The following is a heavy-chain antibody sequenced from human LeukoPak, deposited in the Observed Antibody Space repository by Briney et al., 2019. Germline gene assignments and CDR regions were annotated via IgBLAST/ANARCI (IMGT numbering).Heavy chain of an antibody. CDR3: AKSISSSWGDFDC. J-gene: IGHJ4*02. Sequence: GGSLRLSCAASGFTFSNYAMSWFRQAPGKGLEWVSAISGGGTRTYYADSVKGRFTVSRDNSKNTLNLQMNVLRGDETATYYCAKSISSSWGDFDCWGQGTLVTVSS. D-gene: IGHD6-13*01. CDR2: ISGGGTRT. CDR1: GFTFSNYA. V-gene: IGHV3-23*01.